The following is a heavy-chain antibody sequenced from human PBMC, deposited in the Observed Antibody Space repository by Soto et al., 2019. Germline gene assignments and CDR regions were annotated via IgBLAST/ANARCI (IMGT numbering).Heavy chain of an antibody. CDR1: GYAFTTYG. CDR2: ISAYNDNT. Sequence: VASVKVSCKASGYAFTTYGITWVRQAPGQGLEWMGWISAYNDNTNYAPKFQGRVTMTTDTSTNTAYMELRSLRADDTAMYYCARENWNYDYYYGMDVWGQGTTVTVSS. J-gene: IGHJ6*02. V-gene: IGHV1-18*04. CDR3: ARENWNYDYYYGMDV. D-gene: IGHD1-1*01.